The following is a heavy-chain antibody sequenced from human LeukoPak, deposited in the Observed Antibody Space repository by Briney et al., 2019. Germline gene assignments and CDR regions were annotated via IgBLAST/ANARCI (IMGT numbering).Heavy chain of an antibody. CDR1: GGSISSGSYY. CDR3: ARVGDSSGYENWFDP. CDR2: IYASGST. J-gene: IGHJ5*02. D-gene: IGHD3-22*01. V-gene: IGHV4-61*02. Sequence: PSETLSLTCTVSGGSISSGSYYWSWIRQPAGRGLEWIGRIYASGSTNYNPSLKSRVTISVDTSSNQFSLKLTSVTAADTAVYYCARVGDSSGYENWFDPWGQGTLVTVSS.